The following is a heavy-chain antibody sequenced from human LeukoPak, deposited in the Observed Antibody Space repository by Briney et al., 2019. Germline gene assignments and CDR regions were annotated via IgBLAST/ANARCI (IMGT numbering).Heavy chain of an antibody. D-gene: IGHD1-26*01. V-gene: IGHV3-23*01. CDR3: AKEGFRRVGATGFDY. J-gene: IGHJ4*02. CDR1: GFTLSSYA. CDR2: ISGSGGST. Sequence: GGSLRLSCAASGFTLSSYAMSWVRQAPGKELEWVSAISGSGGSTYYADSVKGRFTISRDNSKNTLYLQMNSLRAEDTAVYYCAKEGFRRVGATGFDYWGQGTLVTVSS.